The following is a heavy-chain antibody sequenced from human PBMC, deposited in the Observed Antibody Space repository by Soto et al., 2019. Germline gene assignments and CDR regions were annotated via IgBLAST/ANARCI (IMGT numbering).Heavy chain of an antibody. J-gene: IGHJ3*02. CDR1: GVSLGSHL. V-gene: IGHV4-59*11. CDR3: ARLQYTVVTALDI. CDR2: IYQTVNT. D-gene: IGHD2-15*01. Sequence: XTLSLPCSVSGVSLGSHLWSWIRQAPGKGPELVGYIYQTVNTNYNPALKSRVTISMYASENQLSLQLSSVTAADTAVYYCARLQYTVVTALDIWGQGKMVTVSP.